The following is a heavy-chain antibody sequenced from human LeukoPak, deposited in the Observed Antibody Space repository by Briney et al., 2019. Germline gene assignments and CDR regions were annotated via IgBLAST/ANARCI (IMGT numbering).Heavy chain of an antibody. CDR3: ARASYSYDINGWVPFDY. J-gene: IGHJ4*02. V-gene: IGHV4-61*02. Sequence: SETLSLTCTVSGNSISSGDNYWSWIRQPAGKGLEWIGRIYTSGSTNYNPSLKSRVTISGDTSKNQFSLRLSSVTAADTAVYCCARASYSYDINGWVPFDYWGQGTLVTVSS. CDR1: GNSISSGDNY. CDR2: IYTSGST. D-gene: IGHD3-22*01.